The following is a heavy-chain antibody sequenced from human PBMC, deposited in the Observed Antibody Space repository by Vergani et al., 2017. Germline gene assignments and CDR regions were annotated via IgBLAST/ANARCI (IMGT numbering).Heavy chain of an antibody. CDR2: INPNSGGT. V-gene: IGHV1-2*02. CDR3: ARTLLVPAATYYYYGMDV. Sequence: QVQLVQSGAEVKKPGASVKVSCKASGYTFTGYYMHWVRQAPGQGLEWMGWINPNSGGTNYAQKFQGRVTMTRDTSISTAYMELSRLRSDDTAVYYCARTLLVPAATYYYYGMDVWGQGTTVTVSS. CDR1: GYTFTGYY. D-gene: IGHD2-2*01. J-gene: IGHJ6*02.